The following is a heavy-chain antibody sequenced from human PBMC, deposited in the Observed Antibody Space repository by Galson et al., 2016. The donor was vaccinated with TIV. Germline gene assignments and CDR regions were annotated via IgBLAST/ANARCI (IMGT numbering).Heavy chain of an antibody. CDR3: ARDLDSTVTAPFDY. CDR1: GYTFTAYY. J-gene: IGHJ4*02. CDR2: INPNTGDT. Sequence: SVKVSCKASGYTFTAYYLHWVRQAPGQGLEWMGWINPNTGDTNYAQNFQGRVTMTRDTSIRVAYMELNNLKSDDTAVYYCARDLDSTVTAPFDYWGRGTLVTVSS. V-gene: IGHV1-2*02. D-gene: IGHD2-21*02.